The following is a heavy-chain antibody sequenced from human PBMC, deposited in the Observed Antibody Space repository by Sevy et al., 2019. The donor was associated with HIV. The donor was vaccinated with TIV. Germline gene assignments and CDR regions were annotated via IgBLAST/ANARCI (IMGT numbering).Heavy chain of an antibody. CDR2: ISYEGIKK. V-gene: IGHV3-30*04. CDR1: GFTFSIYA. J-gene: IGHJ6*02. CDR3: ARDLPSAVTNPFYYYGMDV. Sequence: GGSLRLSCAASGFTFSIYAIHWVRQAPGKGLEWVAVISYEGIKKYYVDSVKGRFTMSRDNSKNTLYLQMNSLRPEDTAVYYCARDLPSAVTNPFYYYGMDVWGQGTTVTVSS. D-gene: IGHD4-17*01.